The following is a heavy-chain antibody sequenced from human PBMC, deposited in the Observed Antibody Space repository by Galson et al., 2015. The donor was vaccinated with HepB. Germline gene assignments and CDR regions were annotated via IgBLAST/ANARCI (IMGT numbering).Heavy chain of an antibody. CDR2: ISEDGTDT. CDR1: ALTFSSYA. D-gene: IGHD6-13*01. V-gene: IGHV3-23*01. Sequence: SLRLSCAASALTFSSYAMNWVRQAPGKGLEWVSSISEDGTDTYYADSVEGRFTISTDDSKNTLYLQMNSLSADDTAVYYCAGRPSSSWPHDYRYYFYGMDVWGQGTKVTVSS. J-gene: IGHJ6*02. CDR3: AGRPSSSWPHDYRYYFYGMDV.